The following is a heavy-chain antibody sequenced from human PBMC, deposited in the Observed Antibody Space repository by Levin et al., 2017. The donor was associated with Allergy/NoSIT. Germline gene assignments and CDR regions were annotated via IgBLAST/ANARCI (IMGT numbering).Heavy chain of an antibody. Sequence: SQTLSLTCAISGDSVSSTSVAWNWIRQSPSRGLEWLGRTYYRSKWYNDYAVSVQSRITINPDTAKNQFSLQLNSVTPEDTAVYYCARLIGNSWMDNWGQGTLVTVSS. D-gene: IGHD6-13*01. CDR1: GDSVSSTSVA. V-gene: IGHV6-1*01. CDR2: TYYRSKWYN. J-gene: IGHJ4*02. CDR3: ARLIGNSWMDN.